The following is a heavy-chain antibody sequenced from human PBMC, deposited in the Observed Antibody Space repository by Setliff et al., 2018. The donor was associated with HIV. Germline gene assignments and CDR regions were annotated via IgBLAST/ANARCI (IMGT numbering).Heavy chain of an antibody. Sequence: GGSLRLSCAASGFTFSSYAMHWVRQVPGKGLEYVSTISSDGGRTYYADSVKGRFTISRDNSKNTLSLQMGSLKTEDMAVYYCARSPYYDFWTGPVEYLQRWGPGTLVTVSS. V-gene: IGHV3-64*02. CDR2: ISSDGGRT. J-gene: IGHJ1*01. CDR1: GFTFSSYA. CDR3: ARSPYYDFWTGPVEYLQR. D-gene: IGHD3-3*01.